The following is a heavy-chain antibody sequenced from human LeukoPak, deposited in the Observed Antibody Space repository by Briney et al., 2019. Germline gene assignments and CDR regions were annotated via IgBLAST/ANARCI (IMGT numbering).Heavy chain of an antibody. CDR3: ARGNYYDSSGYYLPTPDY. Sequence: PSQTLSLTCTVSGGSVSSGSYYWSWTRQPAGKGLEWIGRIYTSGSTNYNPSLKSRVTISVDTSKNQFSLKLSSVTAADTAVYYCARGNYYDSSGYYLPTPDYWGQGTLVTVSS. CDR2: IYTSGST. CDR1: GGSVSSGSYY. V-gene: IGHV4-61*02. J-gene: IGHJ4*02. D-gene: IGHD3-22*01.